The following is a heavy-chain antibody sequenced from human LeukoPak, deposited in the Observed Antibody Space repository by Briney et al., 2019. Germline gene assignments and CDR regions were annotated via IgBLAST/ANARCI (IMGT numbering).Heavy chain of an antibody. CDR2: IGGVGDTA. D-gene: IGHD3-10*01. CDR3: AKAGGFGELLSHCYFDN. V-gene: IGHV3-23*01. Sequence: GGSLRLSCAASGYTLTNSAMSWVRQAQGKGLEWVSAIGGVGDTAYYADSVKGRFTISRDNSKSTLYLQMNYLRAEDTAVYYCAKAGGFGELLSHCYFDNWGQGTLVTVSA. CDR1: GYTLTNSA. J-gene: IGHJ4*02.